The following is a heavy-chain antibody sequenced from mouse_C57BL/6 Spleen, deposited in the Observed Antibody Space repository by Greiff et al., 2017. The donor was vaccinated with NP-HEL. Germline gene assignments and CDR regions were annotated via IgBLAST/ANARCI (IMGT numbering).Heavy chain of an antibody. CDR3: TVRRGFAY. CDR2: IDPETGGT. J-gene: IGHJ3*01. D-gene: IGHD2-14*01. V-gene: IGHV1-15*01. CDR1: GYTFTDYE. Sequence: VQLQQSGAELVRPGASVTLSCKASGYTFTDYEMHWVKQTPVHGLEWIGAIDPETGGTAYNQKFKGKAILTADKSSSTAYMELRSLTSEASAVYYCTVRRGFAYWGQGTLVTVSA.